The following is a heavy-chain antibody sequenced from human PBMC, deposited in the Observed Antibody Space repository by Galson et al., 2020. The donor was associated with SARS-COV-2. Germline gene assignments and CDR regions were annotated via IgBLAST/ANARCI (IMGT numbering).Heavy chain of an antibody. CDR3: VRRAMESREYFEH. J-gene: IGHJ1*01. D-gene: IGHD5-18*01. V-gene: IGHV5-51*01. Sequence: GESLKISCQGSGYSFATYWIGWVRQMPGKGLECEGIIYPRDSDTRYSPSFEGQVTISADKSINTAYLQWSSLKASDTAIYYCVRRAMESREYFEHWGQGTPVTVS. CDR1: GYSFATYW. CDR2: IYPRDSDT.